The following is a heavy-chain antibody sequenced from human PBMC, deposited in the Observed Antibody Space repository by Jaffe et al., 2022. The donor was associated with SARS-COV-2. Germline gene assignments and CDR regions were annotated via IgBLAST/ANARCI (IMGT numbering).Heavy chain of an antibody. CDR1: GFTFSSYG. Sequence: QVQLVESGGGVVQPGRSLRLSCAASGFTFSSYGMHWVRQAPGKGLEWVAVISYDGSNKYYADSVKGRFTISRDNSKNTLYLQMNSLRAEDTAVYYCAKDIRYASLAPPSYSSGWGNYYYYYGMDVWGQGTTVTVSS. D-gene: IGHD6-19*01. J-gene: IGHJ6*02. CDR2: ISYDGSNK. CDR3: AKDIRYASLAPPSYSSGWGNYYYYYGMDV. V-gene: IGHV3-30*18.